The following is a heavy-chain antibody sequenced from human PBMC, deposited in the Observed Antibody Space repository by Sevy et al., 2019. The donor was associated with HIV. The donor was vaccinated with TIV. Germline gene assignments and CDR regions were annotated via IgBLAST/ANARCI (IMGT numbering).Heavy chain of an antibody. V-gene: IGHV4-39*01. J-gene: IGHJ4*02. Sequence: SETLSLTCTVSGGSISSSSYYWGWIRQPPGKGLEWIGSIYYSGSTYYNPSLKSRVTISVDTSKNQFSLMLSSVTAADTAGYYCASRMFDYWGQGTLVTVSS. CDR2: IYYSGST. CDR1: GGSISSSSYY. CDR3: ASRMFDY.